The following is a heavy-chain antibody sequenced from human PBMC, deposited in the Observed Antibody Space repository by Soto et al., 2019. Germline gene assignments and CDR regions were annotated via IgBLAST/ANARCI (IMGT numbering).Heavy chain of an antibody. V-gene: IGHV2-26*01. CDR2: IFSNDEK. Sequence: QVTLKESGPVLVKPTETLTLTCTVSGFSLSNARMGVSWIRQPPGKALEWLAHIFSNDEKSYSTSLKSRLTISKDTAKSQVVLTMTNMDPVDTATYYCARHYYDSSGSYYYYGMDVWGQGTTVTVSS. CDR1: GFSLSNARMG. J-gene: IGHJ6*02. CDR3: ARHYYDSSGSYYYYGMDV. D-gene: IGHD3-22*01.